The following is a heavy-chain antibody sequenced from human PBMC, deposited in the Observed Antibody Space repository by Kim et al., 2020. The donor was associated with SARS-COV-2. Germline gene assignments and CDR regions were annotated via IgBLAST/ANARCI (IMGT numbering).Heavy chain of an antibody. Sequence: ASVKVSCKASGYSFTSKPVNWVRQAPGQGLEWMGWIKTHTGDPTYAQDFTGRFVFSLDTSVNTAYLQINDLQIAYTAVYYCARAGAAGMGPAYWGQGTLVTVSS. CDR3: ARAGAAGMGPAY. J-gene: IGHJ4*02. D-gene: IGHD6-25*01. CDR2: IKTHTGDP. CDR1: GYSFTSKP. V-gene: IGHV7-4-1*02.